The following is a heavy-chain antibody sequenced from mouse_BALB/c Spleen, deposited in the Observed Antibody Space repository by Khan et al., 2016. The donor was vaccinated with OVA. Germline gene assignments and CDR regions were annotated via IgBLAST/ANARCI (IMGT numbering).Heavy chain of an antibody. J-gene: IGHJ3*01. CDR1: GDSITSGY. CDR2: MIYSGNT. Sequence: EVQLQESGPSLVKPSQTLSLTCSVTGDSITSGYWNWIRKFPGNKLEYMGYMIYSGNTYYNPSLKSRLSTTRHTSKNQYYLQLNSVTTEDTATDYCDRSTYRYAFAYWGQGTLVTVSA. CDR3: DRSTYRYAFAY. V-gene: IGHV3-8*02. D-gene: IGHD2-14*01.